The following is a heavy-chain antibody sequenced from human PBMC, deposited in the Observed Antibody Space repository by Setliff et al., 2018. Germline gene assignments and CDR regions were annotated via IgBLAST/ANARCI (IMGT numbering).Heavy chain of an antibody. CDR3: TRHEDRNKCTSSSCYRENDAFDV. CDR1: GYIFTNYW. V-gene: IGHV5-51*01. J-gene: IGHJ3*01. D-gene: IGHD2-2*01. CDR2: IYPGDSDT. Sequence: GESLKISCKASGYIFTNYWIGWVRQMPGKGLEWMGVIYPGDSDTRYGPSFQGQVTISADKSINTAYLQWSSLKASDTAIYYCTRHEDRNKCTSSSCYRENDAFDVWGQGAVVTVSS.